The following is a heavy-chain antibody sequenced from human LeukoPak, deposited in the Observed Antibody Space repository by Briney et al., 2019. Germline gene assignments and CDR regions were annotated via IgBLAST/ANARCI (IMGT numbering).Heavy chain of an antibody. CDR1: GFTFSNAW. J-gene: IGHJ4*02. CDR3: TTLAVAARLLSGGY. D-gene: IGHD6-19*01. CDR2: IKSKTDDGTT. V-gene: IGHV3-15*01. Sequence: GGSLRLSCAASGFTFSNAWMSWVRQAPGKGLEWVGRIKSKTDDGTTDYSAPVKGRFTISRDDSKNTLYLQMNSLKTEDTAVYYCTTLAVAARLLSGGYWGQGTLVTVSS.